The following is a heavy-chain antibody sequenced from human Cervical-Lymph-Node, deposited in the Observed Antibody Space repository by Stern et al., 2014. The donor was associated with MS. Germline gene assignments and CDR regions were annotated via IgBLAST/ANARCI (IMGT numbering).Heavy chain of an antibody. D-gene: IGHD2-8*01. Sequence: QVQLVQSGAEVKKPGSSVKVSCKASGGTFINHAISWVRQAPGQGLEWMGGVIPIFGTTHYAQKFQGRVTITADESATTAYMELTSLRSQDTAVYYCARDNDDNGMDVWGQGTTVIVSS. CDR1: GGTFINHA. CDR3: ARDNDDNGMDV. V-gene: IGHV1-69*01. J-gene: IGHJ6*02. CDR2: VIPIFGTT.